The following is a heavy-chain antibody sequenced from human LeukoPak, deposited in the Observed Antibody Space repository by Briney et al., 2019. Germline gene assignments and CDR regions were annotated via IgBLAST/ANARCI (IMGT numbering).Heavy chain of an antibody. Sequence: GESLKISCKGSGYSFTSYWIAWVRQMPGKGLEWMGIIYPGDSDTRYSPSFQGQVTISADKSISTAYLQWSSLKASDTAMYYCARLMVRGVTSRPLDYWGQGTLVTVSS. CDR2: IYPGDSDT. CDR1: GYSFTSYW. CDR3: ARLMVRGVTSRPLDY. D-gene: IGHD3-10*01. J-gene: IGHJ4*02. V-gene: IGHV5-51*01.